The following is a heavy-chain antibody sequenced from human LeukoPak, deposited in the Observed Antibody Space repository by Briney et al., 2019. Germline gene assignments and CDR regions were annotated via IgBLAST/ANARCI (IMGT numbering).Heavy chain of an antibody. D-gene: IGHD3-16*01. Sequence: GGSLRLSCAASGFTFSSYAMHWVRQAPGKGLEWVAVISYDGSNKYYADSVKGRFTISRDNSKNTLYLQMNSLRAEDPAVYYCARVSGIMITFVAFDIWGQGTMVTVSS. J-gene: IGHJ3*02. CDR3: ARVSGIMITFVAFDI. V-gene: IGHV3-30-3*01. CDR1: GFTFSSYA. CDR2: ISYDGSNK.